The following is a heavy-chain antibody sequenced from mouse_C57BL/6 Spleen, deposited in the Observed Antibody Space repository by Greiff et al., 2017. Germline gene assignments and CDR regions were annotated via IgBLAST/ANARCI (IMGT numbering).Heavy chain of an antibody. CDR3: AREPRPLTVYWYFDV. Sequence: EVQVVESEGGLVQPGSSMKLSCTASGFTFSDYYMAWVRQVPEKGLEWVANINYDGSSTYYLDSLKSRFIISRDNAKNILYLQMSSLKSEDTATYYCAREPRPLTVYWYFDVWGTGTTVTVSS. J-gene: IGHJ1*03. D-gene: IGHD4-1*01. CDR2: INYDGSST. V-gene: IGHV5-16*01. CDR1: GFTFSDYY.